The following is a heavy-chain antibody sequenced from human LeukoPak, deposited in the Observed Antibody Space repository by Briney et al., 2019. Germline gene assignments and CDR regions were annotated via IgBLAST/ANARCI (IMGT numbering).Heavy chain of an antibody. J-gene: IGHJ4*02. V-gene: IGHV3-15*01. CDR2: IKSKTDGGTT. CDR3: TTSSGWYGQFDY. Sequence: PGGSLRLSCAASGFTFSNAWMSWVRQAPGKGLEWVGRIKSKTDGGTTDYAAPVKGRFTISRDDSKNTLYLQMNSLKTEDTAVYYCTTSSGWYGQFDYWGQGTLVTVSS. D-gene: IGHD6-19*01. CDR1: GFTFSNAW.